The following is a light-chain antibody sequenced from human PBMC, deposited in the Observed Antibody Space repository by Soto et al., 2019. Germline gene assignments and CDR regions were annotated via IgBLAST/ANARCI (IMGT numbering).Light chain of an antibody. CDR3: QSYDSSLNDYV. Sequence: QAVVTQPPSVSGAPGQRVTISCTGSSSNIGAGYDVHWYQQLPGTAPKLLIYGNNNRPSGVPDRFSGSKSGTSASLAITGLQPEDEADYYCQSYDSSLNDYVFGTGTKLTVL. J-gene: IGLJ1*01. V-gene: IGLV1-40*01. CDR1: SSNIGAGYD. CDR2: GNN.